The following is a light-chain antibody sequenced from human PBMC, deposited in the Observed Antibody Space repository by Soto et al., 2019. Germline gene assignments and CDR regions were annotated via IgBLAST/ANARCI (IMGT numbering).Light chain of an antibody. CDR3: AAWDDSLRGWV. Sequence: QSVLTQPPSVSGAPRQRVTISCSGSNSNIGNNAVNWYQQLPGKAPKLLIYYDDLLPSGVSDRFSGSKSGSSASLAISGLRSEDEADYYCAAWDDSLRGWVFGGGTKLTVL. V-gene: IGLV1-36*01. CDR1: NSNIGNNA. J-gene: IGLJ3*02. CDR2: YDD.